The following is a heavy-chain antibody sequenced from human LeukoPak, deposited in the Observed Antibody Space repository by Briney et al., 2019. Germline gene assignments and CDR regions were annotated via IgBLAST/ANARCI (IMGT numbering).Heavy chain of an antibody. V-gene: IGHV3-30*18. CDR2: ISYDGSNK. CDR3: AKDQHGDYVSDY. D-gene: IGHD4-17*01. CDR1: GFTFSSYG. J-gene: IGHJ4*02. Sequence: GGSLRLSCAASGFTFSSYGMHWVRQAPGKGLEWVAVISYDGSNKYYADSVKGRFTISRDNSKNTLYLQMNSLRAEDTAVYYCAKDQHGDYVSDYWGQGTLVTVSS.